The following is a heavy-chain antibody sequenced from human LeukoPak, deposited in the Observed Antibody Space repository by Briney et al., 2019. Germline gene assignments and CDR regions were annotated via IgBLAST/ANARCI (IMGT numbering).Heavy chain of an antibody. D-gene: IGHD1-26*01. CDR3: AREPGELLDYFDY. J-gene: IGHJ4*02. Sequence: PGRSLRLSCAASGFTFSIYAMHWVRQAPGKGLEWGAVISYDGSNKYYADAVKGRFTISRDNYKNTLYLQMNSLRAEDTAVYYCAREPGELLDYFDYWGQGTLVTVSS. V-gene: IGHV3-30*04. CDR1: GFTFSIYA. CDR2: ISYDGSNK.